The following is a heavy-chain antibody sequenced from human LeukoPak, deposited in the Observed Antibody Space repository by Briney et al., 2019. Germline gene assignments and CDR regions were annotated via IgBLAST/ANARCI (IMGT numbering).Heavy chain of an antibody. CDR1: GFSFSSYA. J-gene: IGHJ6*03. Sequence: GGSLRLSCAASGFSFSSYAMSWVRQAPGEGLEGVAVISNDGSNRYYADSVRGRFTISRDNAKNSLSLQMNSLRAEDTAVYYCARDPYNGYYGDDYYYYMDVWDKGTTVTISS. D-gene: IGHD4-17*01. CDR2: ISNDGSNR. CDR3: ARDPYNGYYGDDYYYYMDV. V-gene: IGHV3-30*04.